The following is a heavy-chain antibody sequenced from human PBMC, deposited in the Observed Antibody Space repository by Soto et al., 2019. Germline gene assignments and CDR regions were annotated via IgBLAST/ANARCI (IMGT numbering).Heavy chain of an antibody. J-gene: IGHJ4*02. Sequence: EVQLVESGGGLVQPGGSLTLSCAVSGFTFSGSAMHWVRQASGKGLEWVGRIRSKSNSYATAYAASVKGRFTISRDEPKNSAYLHMNSLTPEYTAVSYSTSGYGDSERDYWGQGTLVTVSS. CDR3: TSGYGDSERDY. V-gene: IGHV3-73*01. CDR1: GFTFSGSA. D-gene: IGHD4-17*01. CDR2: IRSKSNSYAT.